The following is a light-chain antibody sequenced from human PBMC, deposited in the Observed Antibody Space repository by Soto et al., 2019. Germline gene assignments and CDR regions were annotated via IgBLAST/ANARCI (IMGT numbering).Light chain of an antibody. V-gene: IGKV1-33*01. CDR1: DDISNY. CDR2: DAS. CDR3: QQYAKLPLT. Sequence: DIQMTQSPSSLSASVGDRVTITCQASDDISNYLNWYQQKPGKAPKVLIYDASHLESGVPSRFSGGGSGTEFTVTISSLQGEDIATYYCQQYAKLPLTFGPGTKVDIK. J-gene: IGKJ3*01.